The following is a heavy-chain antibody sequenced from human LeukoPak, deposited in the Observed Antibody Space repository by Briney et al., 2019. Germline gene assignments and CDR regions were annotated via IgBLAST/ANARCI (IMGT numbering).Heavy chain of an antibody. CDR2: IYYSGST. CDR1: GGSLSSYY. V-gene: IGHV4-59*01. CDR3: ARGDYDYVWGSYRFDY. J-gene: IGHJ4*02. Sequence: SETLSLTCTVSGGSLSSYYWSWIRQPPGKGLEWIGYIYYSGSTNYNPSLKSRVTISVDTSKNQFSLKLSSVTAADTAVYYCARGDYDYVWGSYRFDYWGQGTLVTVSS. D-gene: IGHD3-16*02.